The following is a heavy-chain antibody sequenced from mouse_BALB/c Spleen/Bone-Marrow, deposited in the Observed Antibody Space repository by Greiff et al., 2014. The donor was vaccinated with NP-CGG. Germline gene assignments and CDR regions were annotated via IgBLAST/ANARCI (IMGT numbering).Heavy chain of an antibody. CDR2: IVPSSEYT. J-gene: IGHJ3*01. V-gene: IGHV1-4*01. D-gene: IGHD4-1*01. CDR1: GYTFTSYT. CDR3: AREARTGAWFAY. Sequence: QVQLQQSGAELARPGASVKMSCKASGYTFTSYTMQWIRQRPGQGLEWIGYIVPSSEYTNYNQNFKDKATLTADKSSSTAYMQLNSLTSEDFAVYYCAREARTGAWFAYWGQGTLVTVSA.